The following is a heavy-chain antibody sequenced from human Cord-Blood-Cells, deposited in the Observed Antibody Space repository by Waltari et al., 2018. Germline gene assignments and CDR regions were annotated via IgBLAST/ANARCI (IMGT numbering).Heavy chain of an antibody. V-gene: IGHV1-69*18. Sequence: AQLVQSGAEVKKPGSSVKVSCTASGGPFTSSGISWLRQPPGQGLEWMGRIIPIFGTANYAQKFQGRVTITADESTSTAYMELSSLRSEDTAVYYCARERMYSGSYDAFDIWGQGTMVTVSS. J-gene: IGHJ3*02. CDR1: GGPFTSSG. CDR3: ARERMYSGSYDAFDI. CDR2: IIPIFGTA. D-gene: IGHD1-26*01.